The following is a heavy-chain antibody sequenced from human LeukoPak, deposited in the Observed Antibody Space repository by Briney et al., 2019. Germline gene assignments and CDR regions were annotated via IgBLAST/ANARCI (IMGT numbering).Heavy chain of an antibody. CDR2: IIPIFGTT. CDR3: ARDNDSRDPPQFDY. V-gene: IGHV1-69*06. CDR1: GGTFNSYA. Sequence: SVQVSCKAFGGTFNSYAISWVRQAPGQGLEWMGGIIPIFGTTNYARTSRGRVTLTADKSTRTAYMELSSLRSEDTPGYYCARDNDSRDPPQFDYWGQGTLFTVSS. D-gene: IGHD3-16*01. J-gene: IGHJ4*02.